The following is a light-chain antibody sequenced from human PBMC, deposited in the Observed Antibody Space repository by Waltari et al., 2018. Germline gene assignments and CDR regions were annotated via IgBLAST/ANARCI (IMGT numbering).Light chain of an antibody. CDR1: SSNVGTYNY. CDR2: DVN. Sequence: QSALPQPRSVSGSPGQSVTISCTGTSSNVGTYNYVSWYQQYPGKAPNLLIFDVNKRPSGVPDRFSGSKSGYRASLTISGLRAEDEADYYCYSYAGSYIWVFGGGTKLTVL. V-gene: IGLV2-11*01. J-gene: IGLJ3*02. CDR3: YSYAGSYIWV.